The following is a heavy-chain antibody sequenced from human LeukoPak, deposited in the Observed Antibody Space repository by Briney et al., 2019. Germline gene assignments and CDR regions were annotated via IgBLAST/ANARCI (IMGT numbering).Heavy chain of an antibody. V-gene: IGHV3-7*01. Sequence: PGGSLRLSCAASGFTLSSHWMTWVRQAPGKGLEWVANINQDGSAKYYVDSVKGRFTISRDNAENSMYLQMNRLRVEDTAVYYCARWEIRGTAHQLDYWGQGTLVTVSS. CDR1: GFTLSSHW. CDR3: ARWEIRGTAHQLDY. J-gene: IGHJ4*02. CDR2: INQDGSAK. D-gene: IGHD1-7*01.